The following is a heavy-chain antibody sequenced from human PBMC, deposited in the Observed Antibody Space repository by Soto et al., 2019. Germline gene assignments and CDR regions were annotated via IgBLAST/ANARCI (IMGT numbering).Heavy chain of an antibody. CDR1: GGSFSGYY. J-gene: IGHJ6*03. CDR3: ARGGHNWYYYYYMDV. D-gene: IGHD1-20*01. CDR2: INHSGST. V-gene: IGHV4-34*01. Sequence: SETLSLTCAVYGGSFSGYYWSWIRQPPGKGLEWIGEINHSGSTNYNPSLKSRVTISVDTSKNQFSLKLRSVTAADTAVYYCARGGHNWYYYYYMDVWGKGTTVTVSS.